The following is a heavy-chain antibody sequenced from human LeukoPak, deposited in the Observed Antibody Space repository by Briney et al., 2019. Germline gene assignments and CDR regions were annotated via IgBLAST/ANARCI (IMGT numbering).Heavy chain of an antibody. Sequence: PETLSLTCTVSGGSISSSSYYWGWIRQPPGKGLEWIGSIYYSGSTYYNPSLKSRVTISVDTSNDQFSLELTSVTAADTAVYYCARESSVTATYWGQGTLVIVSS. CDR3: ARESSVTATY. CDR1: GGSISSSSYY. CDR2: IYYSGST. J-gene: IGHJ4*02. V-gene: IGHV4-39*07. D-gene: IGHD2-15*01.